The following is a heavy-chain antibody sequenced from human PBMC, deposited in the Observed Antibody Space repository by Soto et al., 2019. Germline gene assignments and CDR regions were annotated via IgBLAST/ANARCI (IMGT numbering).Heavy chain of an antibody. Sequence: LRLSCAASGFTFRRYWMHWVRQAPGKGLVWVSRIDSYGSATSQVDSVEGRFTISRDNAKNTLYLQMNSLRAEDTAVYYCARGWVEGLSRQPPTDYWGQGTLVTVSS. CDR2: IDSYGSAT. V-gene: IGHV3-74*01. J-gene: IGHJ4*02. CDR1: GFTFRRYW. CDR3: ARGWVEGLSRQPPTDY. D-gene: IGHD3-3*01.